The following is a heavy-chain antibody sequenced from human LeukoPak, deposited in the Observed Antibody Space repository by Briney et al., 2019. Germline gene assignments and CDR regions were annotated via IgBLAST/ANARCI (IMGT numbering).Heavy chain of an antibody. D-gene: IGHD3-3*01. J-gene: IGHJ4*02. CDR3: ATHSHYDFWSGHFDY. V-gene: IGHV3-30*02. CDR1: GFTFSSYG. Sequence: GGSLRLSCAASGFTFSSYGMHWVRQAPGKGLEWVAFIRYDGSNKYYADSVKGRFTISRDNSKNTLYLQMNSLRAEDTAVYYCATHSHYDFWSGHFDYWAREPWTPSPQ. CDR2: IRYDGSNK.